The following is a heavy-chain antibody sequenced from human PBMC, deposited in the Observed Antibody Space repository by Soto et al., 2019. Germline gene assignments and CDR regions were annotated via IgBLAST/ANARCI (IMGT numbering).Heavy chain of an antibody. Sequence: QVQLVESGGGVVQPGRSLRLSCAASGFTFSSYGMHWVRQAPGKGLEWVAVIWYDGSNKYYADSVKGRFTISRDNSKKTLYLKMNSLRAEDTAVYYCAREDYYYVSSGYSYYFDYWGQGTLVTVSS. D-gene: IGHD3-22*01. V-gene: IGHV3-33*01. CDR2: IWYDGSNK. CDR3: AREDYYYVSSGYSYYFDY. J-gene: IGHJ4*02. CDR1: GFTFSSYG.